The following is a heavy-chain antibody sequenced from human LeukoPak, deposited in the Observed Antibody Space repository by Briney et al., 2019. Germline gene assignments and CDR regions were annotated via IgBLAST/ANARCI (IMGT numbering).Heavy chain of an antibody. CDR1: GFTFSSYG. Sequence: GGSLRLSCAASGFTFSSYGMHWVRQAPGKGLEWVALLSYDGSDKYYADSVKGRFTISRDNSKNTLYLLMSSLRPEDTAVYYCAKSLDSYYFDYWGQGTLSPSPQ. V-gene: IGHV3-30*18. D-gene: IGHD2-2*03. CDR3: AKSLDSYYFDY. J-gene: IGHJ4*02. CDR2: LSYDGSDK.